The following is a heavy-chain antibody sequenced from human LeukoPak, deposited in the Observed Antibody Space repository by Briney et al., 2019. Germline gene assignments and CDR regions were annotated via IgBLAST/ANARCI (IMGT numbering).Heavy chain of an antibody. CDR1: GGSFSGYY. CDR2: INHSGST. V-gene: IGHV4-34*01. CDR3: ARGVTDPN. D-gene: IGHD2-21*02. J-gene: IGHJ4*02. Sequence: SETLSLTCAVYGGSFSGYYWSWIRQPPGKGLEWIGEINHSGSTNYNPSLKSRVTISLDTSKSQFSLKLNSVTAADTAVYYCARGVTDPNWGQGTLVTVSS.